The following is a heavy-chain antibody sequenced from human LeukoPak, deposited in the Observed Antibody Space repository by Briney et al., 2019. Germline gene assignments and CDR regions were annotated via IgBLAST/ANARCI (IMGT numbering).Heavy chain of an antibody. CDR2: IYPGDSDT. Sequence: GESLKISCKGSGYIFSTYWIGWVRQMPGKGLEWMGIIYPGDSDTRYSPSFQGQVTISADKSISTAYLQWSSLKASDTAMYYCARQRLWLRDAFDIWGQGTMVTVSS. D-gene: IGHD5-18*01. CDR1: GYIFSTYW. CDR3: ARQRLWLRDAFDI. J-gene: IGHJ3*02. V-gene: IGHV5-51*01.